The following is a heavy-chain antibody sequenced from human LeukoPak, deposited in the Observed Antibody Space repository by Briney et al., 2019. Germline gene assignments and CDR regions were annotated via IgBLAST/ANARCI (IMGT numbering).Heavy chain of an antibody. CDR3: ARDRGGSYYVDY. D-gene: IGHD1-26*01. V-gene: IGHV4-39*07. J-gene: IGHJ4*02. CDR2: IYYSGST. CDR1: GGSISSSSYY. Sequence: SETLSLTCTVSGGSISSSSYYWGWIRQPPGKGLEWIGSIYYSGSTYYNPSLKSRVTISVDTSKNQFSLKLSSVTAADTAVYYCARDRGGSYYVDYWGQGTLVTVSS.